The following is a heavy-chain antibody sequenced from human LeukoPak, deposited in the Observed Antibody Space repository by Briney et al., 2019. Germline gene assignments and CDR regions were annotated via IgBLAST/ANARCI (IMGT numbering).Heavy chain of an antibody. V-gene: IGHV1-18*01. CDR2: ISASDGTT. Sequence: ASVKVSCKASGYSFSIYGITWARQAPGQGLEYLGWISASDGTTNYAQKAQDRVTMTTDTSTSTAYLELRSLRSEDTAVYYCARCGAAVTTHFSHWGQGALVTVSS. CDR1: GYSFSIYG. D-gene: IGHD4-17*01. J-gene: IGHJ4*02. CDR3: ARCGAAVTTHFSH.